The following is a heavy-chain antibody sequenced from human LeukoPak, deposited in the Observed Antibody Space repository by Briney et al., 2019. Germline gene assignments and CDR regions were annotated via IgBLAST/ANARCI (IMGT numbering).Heavy chain of an antibody. D-gene: IGHD6-19*01. V-gene: IGHV3-23*01. CDR3: AKPAGIAVAGRVGAFDY. CDR1: GFTFRSYA. CDR2: ISGSTGHT. J-gene: IGHJ4*02. Sequence: GGSLRLSCAASGFTFRSYAMTWVRQAPGKGLQWVSTISGSTGHTYYADSVKGRFTISRDNFKNMLYVQMNSLRVDDTAVYYCAKPAGIAVAGRVGAFDYWGQGTLVTVSS.